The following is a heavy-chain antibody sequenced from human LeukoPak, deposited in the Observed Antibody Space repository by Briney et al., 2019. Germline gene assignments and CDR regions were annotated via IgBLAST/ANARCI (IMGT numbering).Heavy chain of an antibody. V-gene: IGHV3-30*04. J-gene: IGHJ3*02. Sequence: PGRSLRLSCVASGFSTSSYAMHWVRQAPGKGLEWVAVVSHDGTYEYYADSVKGRLTISRDISKNTLYLQMNSLRAEDTAVYYCAREVTTVTVKRAFDIWGQGTMVTVSS. CDR3: AREVTTVTVKRAFDI. CDR1: GFSTSSYA. CDR2: VSHDGTYE. D-gene: IGHD4-17*01.